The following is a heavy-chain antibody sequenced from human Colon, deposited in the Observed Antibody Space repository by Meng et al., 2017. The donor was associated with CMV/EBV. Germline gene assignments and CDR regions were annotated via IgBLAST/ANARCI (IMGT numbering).Heavy chain of an antibody. CDR2: ISDDVINK. Sequence: GGSLRPSCVASASRFNSYNIHWVRQPLGKGLEWVAMISDDVINKYYGDFVKGRFTVSRDDSTNTVYLQMNGLRGEDTTVYYCARAAPKERHNYYYGMDVWGQGTAVTVSS. V-gene: IGHV3-30*04. CDR3: ARAAPKERHNYYYGMDV. J-gene: IGHJ6*02. D-gene: IGHD5-24*01. CDR1: ASRFNSYN.